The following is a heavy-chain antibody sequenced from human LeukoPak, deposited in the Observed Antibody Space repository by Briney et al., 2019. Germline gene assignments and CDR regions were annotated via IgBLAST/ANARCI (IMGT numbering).Heavy chain of an antibody. Sequence: SVKVSCKASGYTFTSYGISWVRQAPGQGLEWMGKIIPILGMAHYAQKFQGRVTITADKSTSTAYMELSSLRSEDTAVYYCVREVGYGDYVSTNNWFDPWGQGTLVIVSS. J-gene: IGHJ5*02. CDR3: VREVGYGDYVSTNNWFDP. V-gene: IGHV1-69*04. CDR1: GYTFTSYG. CDR2: IIPILGMA. D-gene: IGHD4-17*01.